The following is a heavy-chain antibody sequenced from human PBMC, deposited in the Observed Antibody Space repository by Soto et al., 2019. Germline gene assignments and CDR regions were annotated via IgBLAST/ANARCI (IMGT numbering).Heavy chain of an antibody. D-gene: IGHD4-17*01. CDR3: ARGAMTTMRY. Sequence: GGSLRLSCAASGFTFSIYWMSWVRQSPGKGLQWVASINEDGGEKYSVDSVKGRFTISRDNAKNSLFLQMESLRFEDTAVYYCARGAMTTMRYWGQGTLVTVSS. CDR1: GFTFSIYW. J-gene: IGHJ4*02. V-gene: IGHV3-7*01. CDR2: INEDGGEK.